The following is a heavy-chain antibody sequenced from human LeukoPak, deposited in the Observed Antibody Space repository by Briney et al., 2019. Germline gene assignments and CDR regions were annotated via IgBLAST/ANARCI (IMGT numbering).Heavy chain of an antibody. CDR3: ARVDGSPDY. J-gene: IGHJ4*02. CDR2: ISAYNGNT. Sequence: ASVKVSCKASGYTFTSYGISWVRQAPGQGLEWMGWISAYNGNTNYAQKLQGRVTITRNTSINTVYMELSSLTSEDTAVYYCARVDGSPDYWGQGTLVTVSS. D-gene: IGHD2-15*01. CDR1: GYTFTSYG. V-gene: IGHV1-18*01.